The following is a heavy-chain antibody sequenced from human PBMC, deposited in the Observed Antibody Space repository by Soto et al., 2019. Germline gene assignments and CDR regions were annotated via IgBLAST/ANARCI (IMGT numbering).Heavy chain of an antibody. Sequence: SETRSLTCAVYGGSFSGYYWSWIRQPPGKGLEWIGEINHSGSTNYNPSLKSRVTISVDTSKNQFSLKLSSVTAADTAVYYCARGKRNAPTYYDFWSGYYRFDYWGQGTLVTVSS. D-gene: IGHD3-3*01. CDR3: ARGKRNAPTYYDFWSGYYRFDY. CDR1: GGSFSGYY. CDR2: INHSGST. J-gene: IGHJ4*02. V-gene: IGHV4-34*01.